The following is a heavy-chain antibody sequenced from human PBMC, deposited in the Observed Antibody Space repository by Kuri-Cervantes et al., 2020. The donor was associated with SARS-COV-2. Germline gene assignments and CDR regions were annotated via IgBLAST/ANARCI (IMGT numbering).Heavy chain of an antibody. Sequence: GGSLRLSCAASRFTFNTYRMNWVRQAPGKGLEWVSSISSSSSYIYYADSVQGRFTISRDNAENSLYLQMNSLRGEDTAVYYCARVAGEGPIYYYYMDVWGKGTTVTVSS. V-gene: IGHV3-21*01. CDR3: ARVAGEGPIYYYYMDV. CDR1: RFTFNTYR. CDR2: ISSSSSYI. J-gene: IGHJ6*03. D-gene: IGHD2-21*01.